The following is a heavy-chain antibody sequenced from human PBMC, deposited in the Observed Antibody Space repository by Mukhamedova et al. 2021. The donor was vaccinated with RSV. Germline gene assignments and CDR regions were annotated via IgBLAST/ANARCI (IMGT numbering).Heavy chain of an antibody. CDR3: ARVTIALNRVYYYYMDV. CDR2: DGSEK. J-gene: IGHJ6*03. Sequence: DGSEKYYVDSVKGRFTISRDNAKNSLHLEMNSLRVEDSAVYFCARVTIALNRVYYYYMDVWGKGTTVTVS. V-gene: IGHV3-7*01. D-gene: IGHD1/OR15-1a*01.